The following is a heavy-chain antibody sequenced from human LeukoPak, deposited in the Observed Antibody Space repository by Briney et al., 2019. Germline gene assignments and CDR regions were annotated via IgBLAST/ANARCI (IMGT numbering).Heavy chain of an antibody. J-gene: IGHJ6*03. Sequence: GGSLRLSCAASGFTFSSYEMKWVRQAPGKGLEWVSSISRSGSTKYYADSVKGRFTISRENAKNSMYMQMNSGRGEETGVYYCARIGLCSSTSCQYYYYYYMDVWGKGTTVTISS. V-gene: IGHV3-48*03. CDR3: ARIGLCSSTSCQYYYYYYMDV. CDR2: ISRSGSTK. CDR1: GFTFSSYE. D-gene: IGHD2-2*01.